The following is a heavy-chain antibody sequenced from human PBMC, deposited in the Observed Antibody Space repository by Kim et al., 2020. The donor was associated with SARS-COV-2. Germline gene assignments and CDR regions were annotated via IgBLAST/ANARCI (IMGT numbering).Heavy chain of an antibody. CDR3: ARGLLNQLLFIAVAGTVDY. V-gene: IGHV1-3*01. CDR1: GYTFTSYA. CDR2: INAGNGNT. J-gene: IGHJ4*02. Sequence: ASVKVSCKASGYTFTSYAMHWVRQAPGQRLEWMGWINAGNGNTKYSQKFQGRVTITRDTSASTAYMELSSLRSEDTAVYDCARGLLNQLLFIAVAGTVDYWGQGTLVTVSP. D-gene: IGHD6-19*01.